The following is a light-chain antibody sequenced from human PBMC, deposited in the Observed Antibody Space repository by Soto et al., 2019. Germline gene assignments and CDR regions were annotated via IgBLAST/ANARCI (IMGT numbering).Light chain of an antibody. CDR1: QSVSGSN. CDR2: GAS. V-gene: IGKV3-20*01. CDR3: QQYGSSHWT. J-gene: IGKJ1*01. Sequence: PGQRATLSCRASQSVSGSNLAWYQQKPGQAPRLLIYGASSRATGIPDRFSGSGSGTDFTLTISRLEPEDFAVYYCQQYGSSHWTFGQGTKVDIK.